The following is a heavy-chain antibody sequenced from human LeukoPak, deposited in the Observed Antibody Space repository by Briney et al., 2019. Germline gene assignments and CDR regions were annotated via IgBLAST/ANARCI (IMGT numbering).Heavy chain of an antibody. CDR3: ASIQLWFRYYFDY. Sequence: PGGSLRLSCEASGFGFSSYWMTWVRQTPGKGLEWVANIKQDGSEKYYVDSVKGRFTISRDNAKNSLYLQMNSLRAEDTAVYYCASIQLWFRYYFDYWGQGTLVTVSS. D-gene: IGHD5-18*01. J-gene: IGHJ4*02. V-gene: IGHV3-7*03. CDR1: GFGFSSYW. CDR2: IKQDGSEK.